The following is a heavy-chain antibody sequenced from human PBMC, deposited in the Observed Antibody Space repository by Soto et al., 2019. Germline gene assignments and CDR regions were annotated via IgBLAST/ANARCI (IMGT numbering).Heavy chain of an antibody. V-gene: IGHV1-69*12. D-gene: IGHD2-21*01. CDR1: GGTFSSHA. J-gene: IGHJ5*02. CDR2: IIPIFRTA. CDR3: ARHSPPGPNSLRRFDP. Sequence: QVQLVQSGAEVKKPGSSVKVSCKASGGTFSSHAINWVRQAPGQGLEWMGGIIPIFRTANYAQKFQGRVTLTADESTRTAYRELSSLRSEDTAVYYCARHSPPGPNSLRRFDPWGQGTVVTVSS.